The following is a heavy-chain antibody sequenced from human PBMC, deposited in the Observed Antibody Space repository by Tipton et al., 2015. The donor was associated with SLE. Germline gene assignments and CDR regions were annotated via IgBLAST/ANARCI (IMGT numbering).Heavy chain of an antibody. J-gene: IGHJ3*02. CDR1: GGSISSYY. CDR2: IYYSGST. Sequence: TLSLTCTVSGGSISSYYWSWIRQPPGKGLEWIGYIYYSGSTNYNPSLKSRVTISVDTSKNQFSLKLSSVTAADTAVYYCAREYGGEAFDIWGQGTKVTVSS. CDR3: AREYGGEAFDI. V-gene: IGHV4-59*12. D-gene: IGHD3-16*01.